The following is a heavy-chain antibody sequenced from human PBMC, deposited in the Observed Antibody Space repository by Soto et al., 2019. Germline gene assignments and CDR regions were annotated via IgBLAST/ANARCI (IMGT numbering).Heavy chain of an antibody. CDR1: GFTFSSYG. Sequence: GGSLRLSCAASGFTFSSYGMHWVRQAPGKGLEWVAVIWYDGSNKYYADSVKGRFTISRDNSKNTLYLQMNSLRAEDTAVYYCARGNGIASRPADSTLEGRVVVGDSTLIDFPNPLQPLPWG. CDR3: ARGNGIASRPADSTLEGRVVVGDSTLIDFPNPLQPLP. V-gene: IGHV3-33*01. CDR2: IWYDGSNK. J-gene: IGHJ5*02. D-gene: IGHD6-13*01.